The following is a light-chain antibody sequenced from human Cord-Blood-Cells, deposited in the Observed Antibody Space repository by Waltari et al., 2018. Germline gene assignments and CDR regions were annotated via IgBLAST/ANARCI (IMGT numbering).Light chain of an antibody. Sequence: QSALTQPPSASGSPGQSVPISRTGTRSDVGGYNYVSWSQQHPGKAPKLMIYEVSKRPSGVPDRFSGSKSGNTASLTVSGLQAEDEADYYCSSYAGRVFGTGTKVTVL. CDR2: EVS. CDR3: SSYAGRV. J-gene: IGLJ1*01. V-gene: IGLV2-8*01. CDR1: RSDVGGYNY.